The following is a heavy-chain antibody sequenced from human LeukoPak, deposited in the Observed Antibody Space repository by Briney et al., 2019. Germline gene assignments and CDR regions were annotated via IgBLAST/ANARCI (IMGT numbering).Heavy chain of an antibody. J-gene: IGHJ4*02. CDR1: GYTFTSYG. V-gene: IGHV1-46*01. CDR3: ARADRRRPPYSSSWYSENIFDF. CDR2: INPSGGST. Sequence: ASVKVSCKASGYTFTSYGISWVRQAPGQGLEWMGIINPSGGSTTYAQKFQGRVTMTRDTSTSTVYMELSSLRSEDTAVYYCARADRRRPPYSSSWYSENIFDFWGQGTLVTVSS. D-gene: IGHD6-13*01.